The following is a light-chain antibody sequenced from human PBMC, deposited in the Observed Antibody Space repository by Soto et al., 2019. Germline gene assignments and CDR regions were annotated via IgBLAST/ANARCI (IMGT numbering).Light chain of an antibody. J-gene: IGKJ1*01. V-gene: IGKV3-15*01. Sequence: EVVMTQSPATLSVSPGERATLSCRASQSVSSNLAWYQQKPGQAPRLLIYGASTRATGIPARFSGSGSGTEFIITISSLQSEDFAFYYCQQYNNWPPWTFGQGTKVEIK. CDR3: QQYNNWPPWT. CDR1: QSVSSN. CDR2: GAS.